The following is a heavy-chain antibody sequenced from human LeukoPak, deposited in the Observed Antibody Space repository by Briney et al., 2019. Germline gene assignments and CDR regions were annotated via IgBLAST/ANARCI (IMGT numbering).Heavy chain of an antibody. CDR1: KFTFSNYW. CDR2: INPDGSEK. V-gene: IGHV3-7*01. D-gene: IGHD6-19*01. J-gene: IGHJ4*02. CDR3: ARDRGYSSFDY. Sequence: SGGSLRLSCAASKFTFSNYWMSWVRQAPGKGLEWVASINPDGSEKYSVDSVKGRSTSSRDNAKNSLYLQMNSLRAEDTAVYYCARDRGYSSFDYWGQGTLVTVSS.